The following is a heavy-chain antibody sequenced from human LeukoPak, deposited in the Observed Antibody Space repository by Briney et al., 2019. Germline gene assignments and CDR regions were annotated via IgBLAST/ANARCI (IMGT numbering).Heavy chain of an antibody. Sequence: SLETLSLTCTVSGGSISSSSYYWGWIRQPPGKGLEWIGSIYYSGSTYYNPSLKSRVTISVDTSKNQFSLKLSSVTAADTAVYYCATMVRGVITNIDYWGQGTLVTVSS. CDR1: GGSISSSSYY. CDR2: IYYSGST. CDR3: ATMVRGVITNIDY. D-gene: IGHD3-10*01. V-gene: IGHV4-39*01. J-gene: IGHJ4*02.